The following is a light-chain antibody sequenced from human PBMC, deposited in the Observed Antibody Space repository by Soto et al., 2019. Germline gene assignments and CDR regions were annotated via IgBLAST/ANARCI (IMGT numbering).Light chain of an antibody. J-gene: IGLJ1*01. CDR1: RSDVDGYNY. V-gene: IGLV2-8*01. Sequence: QSVLTQPPSASGSPGQSVALSFTRTRSDVDGYNYVSWYQQHPGKAPKLIIYDVITGPSGVPHRFSGSKSGDTASLTISGLQAEDEADYYCTSYTSSTPFYVFGTGTKVTVL. CDR3: TSYTSSTPFYV. CDR2: DVI.